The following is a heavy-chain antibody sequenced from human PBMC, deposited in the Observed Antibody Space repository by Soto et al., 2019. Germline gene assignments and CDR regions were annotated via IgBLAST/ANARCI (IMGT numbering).Heavy chain of an antibody. CDR3: ARGLRITIFGVGSAFDI. Sequence: SETLSLTCAVPCGSISSSNWWSWVRQPPGKGLEWIGEIYRSGSTNYNPSLKSRVTISVDKSKNQFSLKLSSVTAADTAVYYCARGLRITIFGVGSAFDIWGQGTMVTVSS. CDR2: IYRSGST. D-gene: IGHD3-3*01. V-gene: IGHV4-4*02. CDR1: CGSISSSNW. J-gene: IGHJ3*02.